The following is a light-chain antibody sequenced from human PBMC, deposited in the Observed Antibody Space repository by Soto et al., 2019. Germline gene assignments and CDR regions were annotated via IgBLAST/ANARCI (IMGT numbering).Light chain of an antibody. CDR3: QQYNNWPRT. J-gene: IGKJ1*01. CDR2: DAS. Sequence: EIVMTQSPATLSVSPGERATLSCRASQSVSSSLAWYQQRPGQAPRLLIYDASTRATGIPARFSGSGSGTEFTLTISSLQSEDFAVYYCQQYNNWPRTFGQVTKVDI. V-gene: IGKV3-15*01. CDR1: QSVSSS.